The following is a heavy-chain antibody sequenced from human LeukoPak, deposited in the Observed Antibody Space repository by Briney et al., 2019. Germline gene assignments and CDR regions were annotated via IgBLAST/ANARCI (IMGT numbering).Heavy chain of an antibody. D-gene: IGHD3-10*01. J-gene: IGHJ4*02. CDR2: ISGSGSST. Sequence: QPGGSLRLSCAASGFTFSSYAMSWVRQAPGKGLEWVSTISGSGSSTYYADSVKGRFTISRDSSKNTLYLQMNSLRAEDTAIYYCSKDRTTSGGAEGYWGQGTLVTVSA. CDR3: SKDRTTSGGAEGY. CDR1: GFTFSSYA. V-gene: IGHV3-23*01.